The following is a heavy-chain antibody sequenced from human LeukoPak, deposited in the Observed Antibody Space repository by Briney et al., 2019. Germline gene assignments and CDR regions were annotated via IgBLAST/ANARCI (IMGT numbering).Heavy chain of an antibody. CDR1: GGTFSSYA. V-gene: IGHV1-69*13. CDR3: ARAGYYYGSGSYYKGGYYYYYYMDV. CDR2: IIPIFGTA. J-gene: IGHJ6*03. D-gene: IGHD3-10*01. Sequence: ASVKVSCEASGGTFSSYAISWVRQAPGQGLEWMGGIIPIFGTANYAQKFQGRVTITADESTSTAYMELSSLRSEDTAVYYCARAGYYYGSGSYYKGGYYYYYYMDVWGKGTTVTISS.